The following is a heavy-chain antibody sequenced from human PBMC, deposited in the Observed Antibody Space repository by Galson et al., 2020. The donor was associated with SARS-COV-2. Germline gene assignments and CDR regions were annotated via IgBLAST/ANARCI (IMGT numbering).Heavy chain of an antibody. CDR1: GLTVSSNY. V-gene: IGHV3-66*01. J-gene: IGHJ3*02. Sequence: GGSMRLSCAASGLTVSSNYMSWVRHAPGKGLECVSVIYSGGSTYYADSVKGRFTISRDNSKNTLYLQMNSLRAEDTAVYYCARDFTGIAVARGGFDIWGQGTLVTVSS. CDR3: ARDFTGIAVARGGFDI. D-gene: IGHD6-19*01. CDR2: IYSGGST.